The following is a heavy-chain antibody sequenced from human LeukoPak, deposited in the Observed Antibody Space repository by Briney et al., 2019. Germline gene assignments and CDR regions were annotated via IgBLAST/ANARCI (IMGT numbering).Heavy chain of an antibody. D-gene: IGHD2-2*01. CDR2: IYYSGST. CDR1: GGSISSYY. Sequence: SETLSLTCTVSGGSISSYYWSWIRQPPGKGLEWIGYIYYSGSTNYNPSLKSRVTISVDTSKNQFSLKLSSVTAADTAVYYCARRYCSSTSCYYYGMDVWGQGTTVTVSS. V-gene: IGHV4-59*01. CDR3: ARRYCSSTSCYYYGMDV. J-gene: IGHJ6*02.